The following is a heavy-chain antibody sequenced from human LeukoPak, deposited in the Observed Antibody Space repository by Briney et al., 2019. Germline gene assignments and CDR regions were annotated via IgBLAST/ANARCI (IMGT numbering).Heavy chain of an antibody. V-gene: IGHV3-7*05. CDR2: INQDGGDK. CDR3: ARELPGGFDY. J-gene: IGHJ4*02. Sequence: GGSLRLSCAGSGLTLSNYWMSWVRQAPGKGLEWVANINQDGGDKYFVDSVKGRFTISRDNAKNSLYLQMNSPRDEDTAVYYCARELPGGFDYWGQGTLVTVSS. CDR1: GLTLSNYW. D-gene: IGHD3-10*01.